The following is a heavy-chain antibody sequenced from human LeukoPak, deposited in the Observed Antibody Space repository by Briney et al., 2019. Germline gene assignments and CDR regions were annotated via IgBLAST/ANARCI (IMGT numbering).Heavy chain of an antibody. D-gene: IGHD3-22*01. CDR3: ARGVLTYYYDSSGYFAGDY. CDR1: GYTFIGYY. J-gene: IGHJ4*02. CDR2: INPNSGGT. V-gene: IGHV1-2*02. Sequence: ASVKVSCKASGYTFIGYYMHWVRQAPGQGLEWMGWINPNSGGTNYAQKFQGRVTMTRDTSISTAYMELSRLRSDDTAVYYCARGVLTYYYDSSGYFAGDYWGQGTLVTVSS.